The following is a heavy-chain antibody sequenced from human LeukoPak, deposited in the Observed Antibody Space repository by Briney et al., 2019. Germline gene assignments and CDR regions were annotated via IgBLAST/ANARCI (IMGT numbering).Heavy chain of an antibody. V-gene: IGHV3-21*01. CDR2: ISSSSSYI. CDR1: GFTFSSYN. Sequence: GGSLRLSCAASGFTFSSYNMNWVRQAPGKGLEWVSSISSSSSYIYYADSVKGRFTISRDNAKNSLYLQMNSLRAEDTAVYYCARGAAAGPIDYWGQGTLVTVSS. D-gene: IGHD6-13*01. J-gene: IGHJ4*02. CDR3: ARGAAAGPIDY.